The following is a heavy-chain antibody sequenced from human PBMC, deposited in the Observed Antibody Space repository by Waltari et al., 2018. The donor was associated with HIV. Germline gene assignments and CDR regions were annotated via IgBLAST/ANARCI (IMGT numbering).Heavy chain of an antibody. D-gene: IGHD3-10*01. Sequence: VHLVESGGALLKPGGCLRRSCAALGYTFTNARLTWVRQAPGKGLEWGGRIKSKSDGGTTDYNAAVKGRFTISRDDSKTTLFLQMNSLKTEDTAVYYCTTEEGYGSGSYLDYWGQGTPLTVSS. J-gene: IGHJ4*02. CDR2: IKSKSDGGTT. CDR1: GYTFTNAR. V-gene: IGHV3-15*02. CDR3: TTEEGYGSGSYLDY.